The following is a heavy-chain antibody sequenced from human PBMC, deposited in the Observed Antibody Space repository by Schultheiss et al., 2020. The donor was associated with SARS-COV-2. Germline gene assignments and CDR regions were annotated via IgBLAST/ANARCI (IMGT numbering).Heavy chain of an antibody. D-gene: IGHD2-2*01. Sequence: SQTLSLTCAVYGGSFSGYYWSWIRQPPGKGLEWIGYIYYSGSTNYNPSLKSRVTISVDTSKNQFSLKLSSVTAADTAVYYCARDIVVVPGRSNFDYWGQGTLVTVSS. CDR2: IYYSGST. CDR3: ARDIVVVPGRSNFDY. V-gene: IGHV4-59*01. J-gene: IGHJ4*02. CDR1: GGSFSGYY.